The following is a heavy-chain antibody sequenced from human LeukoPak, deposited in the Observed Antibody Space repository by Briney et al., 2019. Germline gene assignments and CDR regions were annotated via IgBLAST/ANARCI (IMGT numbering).Heavy chain of an antibody. V-gene: IGHV3-23*01. D-gene: IGHD5-18*01. J-gene: IGHJ4*01. CDR2: ISSDGSRT. CDR1: EFAFADYA. CDR3: VREDVDTPFDH. Sequence: GGSLRLSCAASEFAFADYAMNWVRQAPGKGLEWVSAISSDGSRTYYIDSVKGRFTISRDTSKNTLYLQLNSLRAEDTAVYYCVREDVDTPFDHWGHGTLVTVSS.